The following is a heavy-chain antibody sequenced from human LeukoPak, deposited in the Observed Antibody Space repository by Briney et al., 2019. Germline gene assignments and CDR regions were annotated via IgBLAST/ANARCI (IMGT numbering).Heavy chain of an antibody. CDR1: GGSISSYY. V-gene: IGHV4-4*07. CDR2: IYTSGST. D-gene: IGHD3-9*01. Sequence: SSETLSLTCTVSGGSISSYYWSWIRQPAGKGLEWIGRIYTSGSTNYNPSLKSRVTMSVDTSKNQFSLKLSSVTAADTAVYYCARVNKYYNILNRSYYWYYMDVWGKGTTVTISS. J-gene: IGHJ6*03. CDR3: ARVNKYYNILNRSYYWYYMDV.